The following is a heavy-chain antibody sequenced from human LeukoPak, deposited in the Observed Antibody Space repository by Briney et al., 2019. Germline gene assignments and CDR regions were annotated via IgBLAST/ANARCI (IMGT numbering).Heavy chain of an antibody. Sequence: PSETLSLTCTGSGGSISRYYWSWIRQPPAKGLEGIGYIYTSGSTNYNPSLKSRVTISVDTSKHQFSLKLSSVTAADTAVYYCARRRSSWYDNWFDPWGQGTLVTVSS. J-gene: IGHJ5*02. V-gene: IGHV4-4*09. CDR3: ARRRSSWYDNWFDP. D-gene: IGHD6-13*01. CDR1: GGSISRYY. CDR2: IYTSGST.